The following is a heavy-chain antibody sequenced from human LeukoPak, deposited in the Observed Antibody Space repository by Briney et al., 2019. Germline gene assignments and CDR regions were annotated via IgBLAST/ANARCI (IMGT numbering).Heavy chain of an antibody. Sequence: GGSLRLSCAASGFSIKTYSMTWVRQAPGKGLERVSTISSSGGYIYYADSVKGRFTISRDTAKNSLYLQMNSLRVEDTAVYNCARLRDTVTSASDYWGQGTLVTVSS. V-gene: IGHV3-21*01. J-gene: IGHJ4*02. CDR3: ARLRDTVTSASDY. CDR1: GFSIKTYS. D-gene: IGHD4-17*01. CDR2: ISSSGGYI.